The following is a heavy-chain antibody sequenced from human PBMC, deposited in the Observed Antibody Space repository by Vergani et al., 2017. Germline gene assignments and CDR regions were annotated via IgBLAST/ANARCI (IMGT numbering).Heavy chain of an antibody. Sequence: EVQLLESGGNLIQPGGSLRLSCGASGFTFSSYAMTWVRLAPGKGLQWVSAISGSGGNTFYTDSVKGRFTISRDNSKDTLYLQMNSLRAEDTAVYYCATAGAAYCRGASCYDFFEYWGQGTLVTVAS. J-gene: IGHJ4*02. CDR2: ISGSGGNT. V-gene: IGHV3-23*01. CDR3: ATAGAAYCRGASCYDFFEY. D-gene: IGHD2-15*01. CDR1: GFTFSSYA.